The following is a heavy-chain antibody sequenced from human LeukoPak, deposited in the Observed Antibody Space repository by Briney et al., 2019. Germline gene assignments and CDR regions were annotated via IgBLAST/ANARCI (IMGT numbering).Heavy chain of an antibody. J-gene: IGHJ4*02. CDR3: ARDRYYYDSSGYHGAYFDY. CDR1: GGSISSGDYY. D-gene: IGHD3-22*01. CDR2: IYYSGST. V-gene: IGHV4-30-4*08. Sequence: PSQTLSFTCTVSGGSISSGDYYWSWIRQPPGKGLEWIGYIYYSGSTYYNPSLKSRVTISVDTSKNQFSLKLSSVTAADTAVYYCARDRYYYDSSGYHGAYFDYWGQGTLVTVSS.